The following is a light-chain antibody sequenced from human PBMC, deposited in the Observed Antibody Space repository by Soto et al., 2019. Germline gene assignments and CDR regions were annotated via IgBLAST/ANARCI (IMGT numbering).Light chain of an antibody. V-gene: IGKV4-1*01. CDR1: HSVLYYSKNKNY. CDR3: QQSYNTPHT. J-gene: IGKJ2*01. Sequence: SPLSCWSSHSVLYYSKNKNYLSWYQQKPGQPPKLLIYWASTRESGVPDRFSGGGSGTDFTLTISSLQAEDVAVYYCQQSYNTPHTFGQGTKLEI. CDR2: WAS.